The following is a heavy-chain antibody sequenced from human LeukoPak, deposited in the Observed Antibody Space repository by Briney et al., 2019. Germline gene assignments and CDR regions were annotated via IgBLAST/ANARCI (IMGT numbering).Heavy chain of an antibody. CDR2: ISGSGGST. J-gene: IGHJ6*03. CDR1: GLIFSSYA. D-gene: IGHD3-3*01. V-gene: IGHV3-23*01. CDR3: AKDTYDFLYYYYYMDV. Sequence: GGSLRLSCAASGLIFSSYAMSWVRQAPGKGLEWVSAISGSGGSTYYADSVKGRFTISRDNSKNTLYLQMNSLRAEDTAVYYCAKDTYDFLYYYYYMDVWGKGTTVTVSS.